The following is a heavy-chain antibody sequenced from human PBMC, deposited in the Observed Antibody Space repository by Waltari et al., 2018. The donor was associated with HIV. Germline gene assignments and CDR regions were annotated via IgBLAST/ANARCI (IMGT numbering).Heavy chain of an antibody. CDR1: GYTFTSYD. CDR3: ARLGYCSSTSCYYYYYYGMDV. D-gene: IGHD2-2*01. V-gene: IGHV1-8*01. CDR2: MNPNSGNT. J-gene: IGHJ6*02. Sequence: QVQLVQSGAEVKKPGASVKVYCKASGYTFTSYDINWVRQATGQGLEWMGWMNPNSGNTGYAQKFQGRVTMTRNTSISTAYMELSSLRSEDTAVYYCARLGYCSSTSCYYYYYYGMDVWGQGTTVTVSS.